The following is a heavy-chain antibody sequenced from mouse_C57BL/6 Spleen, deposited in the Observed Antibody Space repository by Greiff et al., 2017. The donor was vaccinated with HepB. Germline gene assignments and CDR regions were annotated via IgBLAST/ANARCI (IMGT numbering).Heavy chain of an antibody. CDR3: TSYSNYDRFAY. CDR1: GFTFSDAW. CDR2: IRNKANNHAT. J-gene: IGHJ3*01. Sequence: EVHLVESGGGLVQPGGSMKLSCAASGFTFSDAWMDWVRQSPEKGLEWVAEIRNKANNHATYYAESVKGRFTISRDDSKSSVYLQMNSLRAEDTGIYYCTSYSNYDRFAYWGQGTLVTVSA. D-gene: IGHD2-5*01. V-gene: IGHV6-6*01.